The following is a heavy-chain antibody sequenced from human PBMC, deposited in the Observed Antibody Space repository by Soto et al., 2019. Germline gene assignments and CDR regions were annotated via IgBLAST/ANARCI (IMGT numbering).Heavy chain of an antibody. J-gene: IGHJ4*02. Sequence: RSLTCTVSGGSISSYYWSWTRQPPGKGLEWIGYIYYTGTTNYNPSLKSRVVMSLDTTKNHFSLKLSSVTAADTAVYYCARDSILRVRAFDYWGRGTLVTVSS. CDR3: ARDSILRVRAFDY. D-gene: IGHD3-10*01. CDR2: IYYTGTT. V-gene: IGHV4-59*01. CDR1: GGSISSYY.